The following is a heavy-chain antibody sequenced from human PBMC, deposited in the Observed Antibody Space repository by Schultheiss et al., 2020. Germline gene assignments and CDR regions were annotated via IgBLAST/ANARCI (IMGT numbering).Heavy chain of an antibody. CDR1: GFTFSSYA. D-gene: IGHD3-10*01. Sequence: GGSLRLSCAASGFTFSSYAMSWVRQAPGKGLEWVSAISGSGGSTYYADSVKGRFTISRDNSKNTLYLQMNSLRAEDTAVYYCAKGEGLLWFGENDAFDIWGQGTMVTVSS. J-gene: IGHJ3*02. CDR3: AKGEGLLWFGENDAFDI. CDR2: ISGSGGST. V-gene: IGHV3-23*01.